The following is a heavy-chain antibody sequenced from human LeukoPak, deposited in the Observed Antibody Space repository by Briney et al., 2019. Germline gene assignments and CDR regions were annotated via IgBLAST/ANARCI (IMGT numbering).Heavy chain of an antibody. CDR2: IYYSGST. CDR1: GGSISSGDYY. J-gene: IGHJ4*02. D-gene: IGHD2/OR15-2a*01. Sequence: SETLSLTCTVSGGSISSGDYYWSWIRQHPGKGLEWIGYIYYSGSTYYNPSLKSRVTISVDTSKNQFSLKLGSVTAADTAVYYCARDGTTAIFDYWGQGTLVTVSS. CDR3: ARDGTTAIFDY. V-gene: IGHV4-30-4*01.